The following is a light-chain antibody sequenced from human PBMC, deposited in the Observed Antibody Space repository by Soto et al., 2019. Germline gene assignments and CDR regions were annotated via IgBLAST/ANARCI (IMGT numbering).Light chain of an antibody. J-gene: IGLJ1*01. Sequence: QSVLTQPASVSGSPGQSITISCTGTSSDIGGYSYVSWYQLHPGKAPKLIIYEVSNRPSGVSNRFTGSKSGNTASLTISGLQAEDEADYFCSSYASSYVFGTGTKVTVL. V-gene: IGLV2-14*01. CDR3: SSYASSYV. CDR1: SSDIGGYSY. CDR2: EVS.